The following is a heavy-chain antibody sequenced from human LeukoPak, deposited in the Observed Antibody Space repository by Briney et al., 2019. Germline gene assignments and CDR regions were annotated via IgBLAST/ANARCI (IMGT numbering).Heavy chain of an antibody. J-gene: IGHJ4*02. CDR3: ARVIMRNDVALDY. CDR2: ISYDGSSQ. D-gene: IGHD1-1*01. Sequence: PGGSLRLSCAASGFTFSSYGMHWVRQAPGKGLEWVAGISYDGSSQKYADSVKGRFTISRDNSKSTLSLQINSLRTEDTAVYYCARVIMRNDVALDYWGQETLVTVSS. V-gene: IGHV3-30*03. CDR1: GFTFSSYG.